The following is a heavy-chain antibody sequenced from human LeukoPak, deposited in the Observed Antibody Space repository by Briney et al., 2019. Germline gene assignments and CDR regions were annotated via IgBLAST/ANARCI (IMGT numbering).Heavy chain of an antibody. V-gene: IGHV3-7*01. Sequence: GGSLRLSCAASGFTFSSYWMSWVRQAPGKGLEWVANIKQDGSEKYYVDSVKGRFTISRDNAKNSLYLQMNSLRAEDTAVYYCASIGYYDSRGPHYWGQGTLVTVSS. CDR1: GFTFSSYW. CDR2: IKQDGSEK. J-gene: IGHJ4*02. CDR3: ASIGYYDSRGPHY. D-gene: IGHD3-22*01.